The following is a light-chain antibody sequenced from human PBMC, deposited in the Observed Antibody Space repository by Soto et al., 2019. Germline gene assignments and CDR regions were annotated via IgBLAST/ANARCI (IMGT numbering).Light chain of an antibody. CDR2: DAS. Sequence: EIVLTQSPATLSLSPGERATLSCRASQSVSSYLAWYQQKPGQAPRLLIYDASNRATGIPARFSGSGSRTDFTLTISSLEPEDFAVYYCQQRSNWPITFGQGTRLEI. V-gene: IGKV3-11*01. J-gene: IGKJ5*01. CDR1: QSVSSY. CDR3: QQRSNWPIT.